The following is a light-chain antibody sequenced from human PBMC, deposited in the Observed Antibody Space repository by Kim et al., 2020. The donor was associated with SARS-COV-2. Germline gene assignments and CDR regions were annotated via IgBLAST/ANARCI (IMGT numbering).Light chain of an antibody. CDR1: SSNIGAGHD. J-gene: IGLJ1*01. CDR2: DNN. V-gene: IGLV1-40*01. Sequence: QSVLTQPPSLSGAPGQRVTISCAGSSSNIGAGHDVHWYQQLPGTAPKLLIYDNNNRPSGVPDRFSGSKSGTSASLPITGLQAEDEADYYCQSYDTSLGTYVFGTGTKVTVL. CDR3: QSYDTSLGTYV.